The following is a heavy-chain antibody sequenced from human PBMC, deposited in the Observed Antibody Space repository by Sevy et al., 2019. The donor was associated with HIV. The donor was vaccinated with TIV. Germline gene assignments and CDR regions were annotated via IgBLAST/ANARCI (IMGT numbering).Heavy chain of an antibody. V-gene: IGHV3-9*01. CDR2: ISWNSGGI. CDR1: GFTFDDYA. J-gene: IGHJ4*02. D-gene: IGHD6-19*01. Sequence: GGSLRLSCAASGFTFDDYAMHWVRQAPGKGLEWVSGISWNSGGIGYADSVKGRFTISRDNAKNSLYLQMNSLRAEDTALYYCAKARSDVAGLDYWGQGTLVTVSS. CDR3: AKARSDVAGLDY.